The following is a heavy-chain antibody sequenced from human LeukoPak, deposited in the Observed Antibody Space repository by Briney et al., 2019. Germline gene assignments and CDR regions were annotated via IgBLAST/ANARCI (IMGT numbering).Heavy chain of an antibody. CDR1: GYSFTTYW. D-gene: IGHD3-16*01. Sequence: GESLKISCKGSGYSFTTYWISWVRQMPGKGLEWMGRIDPSDSYSNISPSFQGQVTISADKSISTAYLQWSSLKASDTAMYYCARLFTSLGTGDYWGQGTLVTVSS. CDR2: IDPSDSYS. CDR3: ARLFTSLGTGDY. V-gene: IGHV5-10-1*04. J-gene: IGHJ4*02.